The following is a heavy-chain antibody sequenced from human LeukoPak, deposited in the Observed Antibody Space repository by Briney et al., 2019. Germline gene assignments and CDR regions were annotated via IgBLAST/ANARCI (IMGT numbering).Heavy chain of an antibody. CDR3: ANNRMRGDDSSGPLDY. Sequence: GGSLRLSCAASGFTFSSYAMSWVRQGPGKGLEWVSAISGSGSNTYYADSVKGRFTISRDNAKNSLYLQMNSLRAGDTAVYYCANNRMRGDDSSGPLDYWGQGTLVTVSS. D-gene: IGHD3-22*01. CDR1: GFTFSSYA. CDR2: ISGSGSNT. V-gene: IGHV3-23*01. J-gene: IGHJ4*02.